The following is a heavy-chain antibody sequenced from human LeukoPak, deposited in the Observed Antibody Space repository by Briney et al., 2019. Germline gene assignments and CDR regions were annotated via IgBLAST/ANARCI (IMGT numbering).Heavy chain of an antibody. CDR1: GYSLTGYY. CDR2: INPNSGDI. V-gene: IGHV1-2*02. J-gene: IGHJ5*02. CDR3: ARDNAVAATNYFDP. Sequence: GTSVKVTRKSSGYSLTGYYMHWLRQAPAQGLAWMGWINPNSGDIKYVQKFQGRVTMTRDTSINTAYMELSRLRSDDTAVYYCARDNAVAATNYFDPWGQGTLVTVSS. D-gene: IGHD6-19*01.